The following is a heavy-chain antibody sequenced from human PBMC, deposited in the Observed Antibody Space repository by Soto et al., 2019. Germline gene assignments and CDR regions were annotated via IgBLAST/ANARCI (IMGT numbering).Heavy chain of an antibody. CDR1: GFTFSSYW. CDR3: ARDAVAATPLIDY. D-gene: IGHD2-15*01. CDR2: IKQDGSEK. Sequence: EVQLVESGVGLVQPGGSLRLSCAASGFTFSSYWMSWVRQAPGKGLEWVANIKQDGSEKCYVDSVKGRCTISRDNANNSLYLQMNSLRAEDTAVYYCARDAVAATPLIDYGGQGTLVTFSS. J-gene: IGHJ4*02. V-gene: IGHV3-7*01.